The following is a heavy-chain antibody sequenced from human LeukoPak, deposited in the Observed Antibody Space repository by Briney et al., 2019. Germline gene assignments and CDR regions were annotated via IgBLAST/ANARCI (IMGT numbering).Heavy chain of an antibody. Sequence: ASVKVSCKASGYTFTGYYMHWVRQAPGQGLEWMGWINPNSGGTNYAQKFQGRVTMTRDTSISTAYMELSRLRSDDTAVYYCARVRIAARLANAFDIWGQGTMVTVSS. CDR3: ARVRIAARLANAFDI. V-gene: IGHV1-2*02. CDR1: GYTFTGYY. CDR2: INPNSGGT. D-gene: IGHD6-6*01. J-gene: IGHJ3*02.